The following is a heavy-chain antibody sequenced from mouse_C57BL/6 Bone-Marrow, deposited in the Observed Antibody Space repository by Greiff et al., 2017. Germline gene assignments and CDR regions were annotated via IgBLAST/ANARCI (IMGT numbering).Heavy chain of an antibody. Sequence: QVQLKQPGAELVKPGASVKLSCKASGYTFTSYWMHWVKQRPGQGLEWIGMIHPNSGSTNYNAKFKSKATLTVDKSPRTAYMQLSSLTSEDSAVYYCARSGFSSSAYWGQGTLVTVSA. CDR3: ARSGFSSSAY. D-gene: IGHD3-2*02. CDR2: IHPNSGST. CDR1: GYTFTSYW. V-gene: IGHV1-64*01. J-gene: IGHJ3*01.